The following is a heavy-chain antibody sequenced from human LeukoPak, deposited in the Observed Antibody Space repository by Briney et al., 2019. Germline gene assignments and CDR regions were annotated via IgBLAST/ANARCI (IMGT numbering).Heavy chain of an antibody. Sequence: GRSLRLSCAASGFTFDDYAMHWVRQAPGKGLEWVSGISWNSDNVDYADSVKGRFTISRDNAKNSLYLQMNSLRTEDMALYYCAKGGQQLLNDWFDPWGQGTTVTVSS. CDR2: ISWNSDNV. CDR1: GFTFDDYA. D-gene: IGHD6-13*01. CDR3: AKGGQQLLNDWFDP. J-gene: IGHJ5*02. V-gene: IGHV3-9*03.